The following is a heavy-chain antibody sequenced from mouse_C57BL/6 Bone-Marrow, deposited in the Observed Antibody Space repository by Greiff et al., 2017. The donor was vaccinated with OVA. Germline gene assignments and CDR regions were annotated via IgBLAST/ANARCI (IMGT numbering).Heavy chain of an antibody. D-gene: IGHD2-1*01. CDR2: INPGSGGT. Sequence: QVQLKQSGAELVRPGTSVKVSCKASGYAFTNYLIEWVKQRPGQGLEWIGVINPGSGGTNYNEKFKGKATLTADKSSSTAYMQLSSLTSEDSAVDFCARGIYYGNYSYAMDYWGQGTSVTVSS. J-gene: IGHJ4*01. CDR1: GYAFTNYL. CDR3: ARGIYYGNYSYAMDY. V-gene: IGHV1-54*01.